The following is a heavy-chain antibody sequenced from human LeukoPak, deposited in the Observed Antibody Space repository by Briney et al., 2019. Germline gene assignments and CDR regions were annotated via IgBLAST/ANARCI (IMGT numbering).Heavy chain of an antibody. CDR1: GFTFSSYG. CDR3: AKDWRLGAAVGGYFDY. CDR2: IRYDGNNA. V-gene: IGHV3-30*02. J-gene: IGHJ4*02. D-gene: IGHD6-13*01. Sequence: GGSLRLSCAASGFTFSSYGMHWVRQAPGKALEWVAFIRYDGNNAFYVDSVKGRFTISRDNSKNTLYLQMNSLRAEDTAVYYCAKDWRLGAAVGGYFDYWGQGTLVTVSS.